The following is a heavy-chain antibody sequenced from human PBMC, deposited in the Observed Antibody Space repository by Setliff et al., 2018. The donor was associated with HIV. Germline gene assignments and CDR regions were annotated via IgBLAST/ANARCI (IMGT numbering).Heavy chain of an antibody. CDR3: AREGYSSGWYVNY. Sequence: PGGSLRLSCAASGFTFTNYWMHWVRQAPGKGLVWVSHINGDGSTTNYADSVKGRFTISRDNARNAVYLQLTSLRAEATAVYYCAREGYSSGWYVNYWGQGTLVTVSS. J-gene: IGHJ4*02. D-gene: IGHD6-19*01. V-gene: IGHV3-74*01. CDR2: INGDGSTT. CDR1: GFTFTNYW.